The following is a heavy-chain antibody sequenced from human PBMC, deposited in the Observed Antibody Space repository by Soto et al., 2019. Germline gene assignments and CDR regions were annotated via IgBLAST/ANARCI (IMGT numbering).Heavy chain of an antibody. CDR3: ARVRGYDGTDAFDI. CDR2: IYYSGST. D-gene: IGHD5-12*01. CDR1: GGSISSYY. Sequence: SETLSLTCTVSGGSISSYYWSWIRQPPGKGLEWIGYIYYSGSTNYNPSLKSRVTISVDTSKNQFSLTLSSVTAADTAVYYCARVRGYDGTDAFDIWGQGTMVTVSS. J-gene: IGHJ3*02. V-gene: IGHV4-59*01.